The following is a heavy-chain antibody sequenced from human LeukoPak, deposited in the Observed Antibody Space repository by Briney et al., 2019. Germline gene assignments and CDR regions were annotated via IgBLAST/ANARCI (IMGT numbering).Heavy chain of an antibody. J-gene: IGHJ5*02. V-gene: IGHV4-59*11. CDR1: AGSISSHY. CDR3: ARDRITGTNRWFDP. CDR2: IYYSGST. Sequence: PSATLSPTCTVSAGSISSHYWRWIRQPPGKGLGWIEYIYYSGSTNYNPSLKSRVTISVDTSKNQFSLKLSSVTAADTAVYYCARDRITGTNRWFDPWGQGTLVTVSS. D-gene: IGHD1-7*01.